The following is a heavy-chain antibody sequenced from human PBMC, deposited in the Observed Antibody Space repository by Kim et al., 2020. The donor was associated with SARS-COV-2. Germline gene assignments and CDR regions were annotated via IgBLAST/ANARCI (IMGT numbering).Heavy chain of an antibody. Sequence: YYADSVKGRFTNSRDKSKNTLYLQMNSLRAEDTAVYYCAKARFLEWLYDYWGQGTLVTVSS. D-gene: IGHD3-3*01. CDR3: AKARFLEWLYDY. V-gene: IGHV3-23*01. J-gene: IGHJ4*02.